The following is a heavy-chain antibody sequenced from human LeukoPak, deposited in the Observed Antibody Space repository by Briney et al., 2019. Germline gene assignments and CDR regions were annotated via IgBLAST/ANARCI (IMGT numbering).Heavy chain of an antibody. D-gene: IGHD4-17*01. J-gene: IGHJ3*02. Sequence: TSETLSLTCTVGGGSLSGHYWGWIRQSPGTGLEWIGYISHIGRTNYNPSLKSRVTISIDTSRNQFSLKLRSVTAADTAVYYCARDLVTVTKGFDIWGQGTMVSVSS. V-gene: IGHV4-59*11. CDR3: ARDLVTVTKGFDI. CDR2: ISHIGRT. CDR1: GGSLSGHY.